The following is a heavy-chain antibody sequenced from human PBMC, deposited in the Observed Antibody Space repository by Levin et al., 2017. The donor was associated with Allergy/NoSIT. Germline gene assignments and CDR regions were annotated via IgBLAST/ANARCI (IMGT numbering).Heavy chain of an antibody. D-gene: IGHD3-16*01. V-gene: IGHV1-2*06. Sequence: ASVKVSCTASGYTFTGYYMHWVRQAPGQGLEWMGRINPNSGGTKYAQKFQGRVTMPRDTSISTAYMELSRLRSDDTAVYYCARGGTEASRGMDVWGQGTTVTVSS. CDR2: INPNSGGT. CDR3: ARGGTEASRGMDV. CDR1: GYTFTGYY. J-gene: IGHJ6*02.